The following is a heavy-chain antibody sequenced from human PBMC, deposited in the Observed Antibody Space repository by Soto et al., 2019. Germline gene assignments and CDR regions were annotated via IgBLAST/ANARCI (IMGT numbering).Heavy chain of an antibody. Sequence: GGSLRLSCSASGFTFSSYAMHWVRQAPGKGLEYVSAISSNGGSTYYADSVKGRFTISRDNSKNTLYLQMSSLRAEDTAVYYCVRYKGAGNYYDSSGYMDVWGQGTTVTVSS. CDR1: GFTFSSYA. J-gene: IGHJ6*02. CDR2: ISSNGGST. D-gene: IGHD3-22*01. V-gene: IGHV3-64D*08. CDR3: VRYKGAGNYYDSSGYMDV.